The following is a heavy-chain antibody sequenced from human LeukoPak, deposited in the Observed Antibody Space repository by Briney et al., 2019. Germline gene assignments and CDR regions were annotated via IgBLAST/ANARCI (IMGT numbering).Heavy chain of an antibody. Sequence: GGTLRLSCAASGFTFSNYGMSWVRQAPGKGLEWVSAIRGSGGSTNYADSVKGRFSISRDNSKNTVYLQMNSLRAEDTAVYYCAKEYTGTFSPFPSYFDNWGQGTLVTVSS. CDR1: GFTFSNYG. D-gene: IGHD1-26*01. CDR2: IRGSGGST. J-gene: IGHJ4*02. CDR3: AKEYTGTFSPFPSYFDN. V-gene: IGHV3-23*01.